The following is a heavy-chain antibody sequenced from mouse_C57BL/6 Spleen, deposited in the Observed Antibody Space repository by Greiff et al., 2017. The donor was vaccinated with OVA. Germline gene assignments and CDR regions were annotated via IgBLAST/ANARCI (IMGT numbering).Heavy chain of an antibody. CDR3: TIYYYGSSFAY. CDR2: IDPENGYT. V-gene: IGHV14-4*01. Sequence: EVQLQQSGAELVRPGASVTLSCTASGFNIKDDYMHWVKQRPEQGLEWIGWIDPENGYTEYASKFQGKATITADTSSNTAYLQLSSLTSEDTAVYYCTIYYYGSSFAYWGQGTLVTVSA. D-gene: IGHD1-1*01. J-gene: IGHJ3*01. CDR1: GFNIKDDY.